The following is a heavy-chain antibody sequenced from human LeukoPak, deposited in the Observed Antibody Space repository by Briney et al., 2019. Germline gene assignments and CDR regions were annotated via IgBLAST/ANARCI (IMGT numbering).Heavy chain of an antibody. V-gene: IGHV4-39*01. CDR3: ASAWGSRHSDY. Sequence: PSETLSLTCTVSGGSISSTTYYWGWIRQPPGKGLEWIGSMYYSGITYYNPSLKSRVTISVDTSKNQFSLKLSSVTAADTAVYYCASAWGSRHSDYWGQGTLVTVSS. J-gene: IGHJ4*02. CDR2: MYYSGIT. D-gene: IGHD7-27*01. CDR1: GGSISSTTYY.